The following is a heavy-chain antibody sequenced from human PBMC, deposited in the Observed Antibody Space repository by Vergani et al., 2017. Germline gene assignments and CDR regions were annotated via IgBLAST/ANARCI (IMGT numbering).Heavy chain of an antibody. Sequence: QVQLQESGPGLVKPPGTLSLTCAVSGDSISSNNCWTWVRQPPGKGLEWIGEICHTEDTKYSPSLKRRVTVSVDESRNLFSLRLNSVTAADTAVYYCATIGYRCWGYYFDYWGQGILVTVSS. CDR1: GDSISSNNC. CDR2: ICHTEDT. J-gene: IGHJ4*02. D-gene: IGHD2-2*02. CDR3: ATIGYRCWGYYFDY. V-gene: IGHV4-4*03.